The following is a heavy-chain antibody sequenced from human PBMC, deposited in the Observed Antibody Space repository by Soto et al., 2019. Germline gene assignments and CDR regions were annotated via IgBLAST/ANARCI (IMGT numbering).Heavy chain of an antibody. CDR1: GGSFSGYY. J-gene: IGHJ5*02. D-gene: IGHD3-10*01. Sequence: QVQLQQWGAGLLKPSETLSLTCAVYGGSFSGYYWSWIRQPPGKGLEWIGEINHSGSTNYNPSLKSRVTISVDTSENQFSLKLSSVTAADTAVYYCAREAWLSWFDPWGQGTLVTVSS. CDR3: AREAWLSWFDP. V-gene: IGHV4-34*01. CDR2: INHSGST.